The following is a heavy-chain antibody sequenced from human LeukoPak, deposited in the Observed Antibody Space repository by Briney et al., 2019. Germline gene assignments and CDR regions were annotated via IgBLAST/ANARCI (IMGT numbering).Heavy chain of an antibody. CDR3: ARGNVDTAMVFDY. CDR2: IYHSGST. Sequence: SQTLSLTCAVSGGSISSGGYSWSWIRQPPGKGLEWIGYIYHSGSTYYNPSLKSRVTISVDRSKNQFSLKLSSVTAADTAVYYCARGNVDTAMVFDYWGQGTLVTVSS. CDR1: GGSISSGGYS. V-gene: IGHV4-30-2*01. J-gene: IGHJ4*02. D-gene: IGHD5-18*01.